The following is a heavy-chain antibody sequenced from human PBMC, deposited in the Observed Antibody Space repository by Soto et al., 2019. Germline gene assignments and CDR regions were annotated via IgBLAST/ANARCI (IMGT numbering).Heavy chain of an antibody. D-gene: IGHD2-2*01. CDR1: GFSLPTSRMG. CDR3: PHSAIYPPTCFYFVQ. CDR2: IYWNEVN. Sequence: SGPTLVNPRQTLTLTCTFSGFSLPTSRMGVGWIRQPPGKALEWLALIYWNEVNRYSPSLKSMLTVTKDTSKRQVVLTVTNMGPVDTAPYSCPHSAIYPPTCFYFVQWGQGTLFPFSS. V-gene: IGHV2-5*01. J-gene: IGHJ4*02.